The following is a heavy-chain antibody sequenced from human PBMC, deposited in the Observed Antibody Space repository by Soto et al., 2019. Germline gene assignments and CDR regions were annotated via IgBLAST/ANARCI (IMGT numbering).Heavy chain of an antibody. CDR2: IYPGDSDT. Sequence: GESLKISCKGSGYSFSTHWIGWVRQMPGKGLEWMGIIYPGDSDTRYSPSFQGQVTISADKSISTAYLQWSSLKASDTAMYYCARTAAAGKYYYGMDVWGQGTTLTVSS. V-gene: IGHV5-51*01. CDR1: GYSFSTHW. J-gene: IGHJ6*02. CDR3: ARTAAAGKYYYGMDV. D-gene: IGHD6-13*01.